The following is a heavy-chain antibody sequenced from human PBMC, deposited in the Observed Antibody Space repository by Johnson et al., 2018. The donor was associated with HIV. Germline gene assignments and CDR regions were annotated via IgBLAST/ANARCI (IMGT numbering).Heavy chain of an antibody. Sequence: VQLVESGGGVVQPGRSLRLSCAASRFTFSNYALHWVRQAPGMGLEWVAVISHDGSNKYYADSVKGRFTISRDNSKNTLYLQMNSLRAEDTAVYFCARGYYDSRGSDAFDIWGPGTMVTVSS. CDR3: ARGYYDSRGSDAFDI. CDR1: RFTFSNYA. J-gene: IGHJ3*02. D-gene: IGHD3-22*01. CDR2: ISHDGSNK. V-gene: IGHV3-30-3*01.